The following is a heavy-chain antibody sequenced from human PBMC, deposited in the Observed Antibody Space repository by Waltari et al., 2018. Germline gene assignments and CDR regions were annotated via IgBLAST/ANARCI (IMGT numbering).Heavy chain of an antibody. CDR3: ARVVLLWFGGPYGMDV. CDR2: INQSRST. J-gene: IGHJ6*02. Sequence: QVQLQQWGAGLLKPSETLSLTCAVYGGSFSGYYWSWIRQPPGKGLEWIGEINQSRSTNYNPSLKRRVTISVGTSKNQFSLKLSSVTAADTAVYYCARVVLLWFGGPYGMDVWGQGTTVTVSS. D-gene: IGHD3-10*01. V-gene: IGHV4-34*01. CDR1: GGSFSGYY.